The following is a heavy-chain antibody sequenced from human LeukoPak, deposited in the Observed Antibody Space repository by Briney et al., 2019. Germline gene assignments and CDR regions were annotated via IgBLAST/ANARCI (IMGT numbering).Heavy chain of an antibody. J-gene: IGHJ1*01. D-gene: IGHD4-11*01. V-gene: IGHV1-3*01. CDR3: ARERLQGYFQH. CDR2: INAGNGNT. Sequence: GASVKVFCEASGYTFTSYAMHWVREAPGQRLEWMGCINAGNGNTKYSQKFQGRVTITRDTSASTAYMELSSLRSEDTAVFYCARERLQGYFQHWGQGTLVTVSS. CDR1: GYTFTSYA.